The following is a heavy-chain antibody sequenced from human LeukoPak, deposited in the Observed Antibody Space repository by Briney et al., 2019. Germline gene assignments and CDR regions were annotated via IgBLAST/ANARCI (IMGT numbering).Heavy chain of an antibody. D-gene: IGHD3-3*01. CDR2: ISAYKGNT. CDR1: GYTFTSYG. Sequence: ASVKVSCKASGYTFTSYGISRVRQAPGQGLEWMGCISAYKGNTNYAQKLQGRVTMTTDTSTSTAYMELRSLRSDDTAVYYCARDGTYYDFWSGYPSGYYYMDVWGKGTTVTVSS. V-gene: IGHV1-18*01. CDR3: ARDGTYYDFWSGYPSGYYYMDV. J-gene: IGHJ6*03.